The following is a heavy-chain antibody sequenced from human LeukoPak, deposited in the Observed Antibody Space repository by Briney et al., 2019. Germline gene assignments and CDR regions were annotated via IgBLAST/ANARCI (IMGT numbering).Heavy chain of an antibody. J-gene: IGHJ3*02. D-gene: IGHD3-22*01. CDR1: GGSISSYY. V-gene: IGHV4-59*08. CDR2: IYYSGST. CDR3: ASYDSSGYYDAFDI. Sequence: SETLSLTCTVSGGSISSYYWSWIRQPPGKRLEWIGYIYYSGSTNYNPSLKSRVTISVDTSKNQFSLKLSSVTAADTAVYYCASYDSSGYYDAFDIWGQGTMVTVSS.